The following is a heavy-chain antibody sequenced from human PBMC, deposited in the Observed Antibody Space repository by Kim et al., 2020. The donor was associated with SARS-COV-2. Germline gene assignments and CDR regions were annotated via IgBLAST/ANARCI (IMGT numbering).Heavy chain of an antibody. CDR2: IHYSGPI. D-gene: IGHD2-2*01. Sequence: SETLSLTCTVSGGSVTSGTYYWTWIRQSPSKGLEWIGYIHYSGPINYNPSLKSRVTMSVDTSKNQFSLKLTSVTPADTAVYYCARLHQALDYWGQGDLVT. J-gene: IGHJ4*02. V-gene: IGHV4-61*01. CDR1: GGSVTSGTYY. CDR3: ARLHQALDY.